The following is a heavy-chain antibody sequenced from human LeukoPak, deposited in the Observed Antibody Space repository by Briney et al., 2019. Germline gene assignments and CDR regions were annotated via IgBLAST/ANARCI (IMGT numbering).Heavy chain of an antibody. CDR3: AKDVGAAGTTYYFDY. V-gene: IGHV3-23*01. CDR1: GFTFSSYA. CDR2: ISGSGGST. D-gene: IGHD6-13*01. Sequence: GGSLRLSCAASGFTFSSYAMSWVRQAPGKGLEWVSAISGSGGSTYYADSVKGRFTISRDNSKNTLYLQMNSLRAEDTAVYYCAKDVGAAGTTYYFDYWGQGTLVTVSS. J-gene: IGHJ4*02.